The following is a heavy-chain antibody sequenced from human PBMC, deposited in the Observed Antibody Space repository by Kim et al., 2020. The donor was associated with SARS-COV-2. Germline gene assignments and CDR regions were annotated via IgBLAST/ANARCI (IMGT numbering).Heavy chain of an antibody. CDR2: INHSGST. Sequence: SETLSLTCAVYGGSFSGYYWSWIRQPPGKGLEWIGEINHSGSTNYNPSLKSRVTISVDTSKNQFSLKLSSVTAADTAVYYCASGYRERWLQPPSRGFDYWGQGTLVTVSS. J-gene: IGHJ4*02. CDR1: GGSFSGYY. D-gene: IGHD5-12*01. CDR3: ASGYRERWLQPPSRGFDY. V-gene: IGHV4-34*01.